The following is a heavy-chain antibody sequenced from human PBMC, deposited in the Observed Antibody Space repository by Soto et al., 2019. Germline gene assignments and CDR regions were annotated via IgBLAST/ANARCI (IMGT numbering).Heavy chain of an antibody. CDR2: VYHSGTT. CDR1: GVSITGSY. CDR3: ARDMPYGAGSLAGCDY. V-gene: IGHV4-59*01. Sequence: SETLSLTCSVSGVSITGSYWSWIRQPPGKTIEWSGYVYHSGTTTYNPSLKSRVSISVDTSKNQFSLRLTSVIAADTAVYYCARDMPYGAGSLAGCDYWGQGILVTVSS. J-gene: IGHJ4*02. D-gene: IGHD1-26*01.